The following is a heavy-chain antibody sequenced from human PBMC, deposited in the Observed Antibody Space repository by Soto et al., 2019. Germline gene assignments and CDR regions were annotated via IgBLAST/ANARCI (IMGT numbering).Heavy chain of an antibody. CDR3: LMVTYSGMDV. J-gene: IGHJ6*02. CDR2: INNPGNT. D-gene: IGHD3-10*01. Sequence: QGQLQQWGAGLLKPSETLSLTCAVDGSPVTTYYWTWIRQPPGKGLEWDGAINNPGNTNYNPSIKVRITVSLYPSKTQFSRKLSSVTAADTAVYYGLMVTYSGMDVWGQGTTVTVSS. V-gene: IGHV4-34*01. CDR1: GSPVTTYY.